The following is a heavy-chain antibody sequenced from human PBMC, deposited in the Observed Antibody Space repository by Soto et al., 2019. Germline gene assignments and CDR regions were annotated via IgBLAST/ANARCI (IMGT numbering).Heavy chain of an antibody. V-gene: IGHV2-70*11. CDR3: ARIVPKTEGYSSGFPTTEYYYYYYMDV. CDR1: GFSLSTSGMC. J-gene: IGHJ6*03. CDR2: IDWDDDK. Sequence: SGPTLVNPTQTLTLTCTFSGFSLSTSGMCVSWIRQPPGKALEWLARIDWDDDKYYSTSLKTRLTISKDTSKNQVVLTMTNMDPVDTATYYCARIVPKTEGYSSGFPTTEYYYYYYMDVWGKGTTVTVSS. D-gene: IGHD6-19*01.